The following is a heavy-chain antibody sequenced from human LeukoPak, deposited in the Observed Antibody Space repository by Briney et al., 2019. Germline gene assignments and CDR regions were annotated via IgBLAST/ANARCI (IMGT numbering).Heavy chain of an antibody. CDR3: ARGSASPASVLRFLPVGY. J-gene: IGHJ4*02. D-gene: IGHD3-3*01. V-gene: IGHV1-46*01. CDR1: GYTFTSYY. Sequence: ASVKVSCKSSGYTFTSYYMHWVRQAPGQGLEWVGIINHSGGSTRYDTDFEGRVTIITDTSTSTVYMELSSLRCEDTAVYYCARGSASPASVLRFLPVGYWGQGTLVTVSS. CDR2: INHSGGST.